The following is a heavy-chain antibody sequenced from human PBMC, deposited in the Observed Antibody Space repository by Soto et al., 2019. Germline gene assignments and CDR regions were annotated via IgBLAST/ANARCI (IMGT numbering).Heavy chain of an antibody. V-gene: IGHV1-8*01. CDR1: GYTFTSYD. J-gene: IGHJ6*02. CDR2: MNPNSGNT. Sequence: QVQLVQSGAEVKKPGASVKVSCKASGYTFTSYDINWVRQATGQGLEWMGWMNPNSGNTGYAQKFQGRVAMSRKTSISTAYMELSSLRSEDTAVYYCAYTCSGGSCYLGEVWGQGTTVTVSS. D-gene: IGHD2-15*01. CDR3: AYTCSGGSCYLGEV.